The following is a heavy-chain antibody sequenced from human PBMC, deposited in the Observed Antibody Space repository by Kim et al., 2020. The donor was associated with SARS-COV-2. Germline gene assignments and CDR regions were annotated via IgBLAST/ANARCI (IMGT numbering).Heavy chain of an antibody. Sequence: GGSLRLSCAASGFTFSSYSMNWVRQAPGKGLEWVSYITSSSSIIYYADSLKCRFTISRDNAKNSLYLQMNSLRAEDTAVYYCAREGLPLGAYYFDYWGQGTLVTVSS. CDR3: AREGLPLGAYYFDY. CDR1: GFTFSSYS. J-gene: IGHJ4*02. V-gene: IGHV3-48*04. CDR2: ITSSSSII. D-gene: IGHD1-26*01.